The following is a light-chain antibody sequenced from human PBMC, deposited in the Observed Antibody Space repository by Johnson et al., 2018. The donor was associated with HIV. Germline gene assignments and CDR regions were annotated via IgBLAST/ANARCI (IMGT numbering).Light chain of an antibody. CDR1: SSNIGNNY. J-gene: IGLJ1*01. Sequence: QSILTQPPSVSAAPGQKVTISCSGSSSNIGNNYVSWYQQLPGTAPKLLIYDHNKRPSGIPDRFSGSKSGTSATLGITGLQTGDEADYYCGTWDSSLSAGFYVFGTGTKVTVL. CDR2: DHN. CDR3: GTWDSSLSAGFYV. V-gene: IGLV1-51*01.